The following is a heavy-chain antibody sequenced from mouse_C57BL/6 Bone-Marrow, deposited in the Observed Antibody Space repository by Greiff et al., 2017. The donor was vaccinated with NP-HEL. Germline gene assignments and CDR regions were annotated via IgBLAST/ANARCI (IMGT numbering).Heavy chain of an antibody. Sequence: VQLVESVAELVKPGASVKISCKASGYEFSNYWMNWVKQRPGKGLEWIGQIYPGDGDTNYNGKFKDKATLTADKSSSTAYMQLSRLTSEDSAVYFCARGAYWGQGTLVTVSA. CDR1: GYEFSNYW. CDR2: IYPGDGDT. CDR3: ARGAY. J-gene: IGHJ3*01. V-gene: IGHV1-80*01.